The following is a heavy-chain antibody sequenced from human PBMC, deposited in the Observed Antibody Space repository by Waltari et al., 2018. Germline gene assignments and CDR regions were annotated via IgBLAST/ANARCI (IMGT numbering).Heavy chain of an antibody. V-gene: IGHV3-7*01. J-gene: IGHJ5*01. CDR3: ARDHESYGGNSVDDS. CDR2: IKQDGSEK. D-gene: IGHD5-18*01. CDR1: GFTFSIYW. Sequence: EVQLVESGGGLVQPGGSLRLSCAASGFTFSIYWMSWVRQAPGKGLEWVANIKQDGSEKYYLDSVKGRFTISRDNAKNSLYLQMNSLRAEDTAVYYCARDHESYGGNSVDDSWGQGTLVTVSS.